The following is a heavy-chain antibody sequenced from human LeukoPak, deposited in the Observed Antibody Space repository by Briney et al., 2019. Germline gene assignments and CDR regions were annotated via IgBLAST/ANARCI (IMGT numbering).Heavy chain of an antibody. CDR3: AKERDTAMVTIDY. D-gene: IGHD5-18*01. CDR2: IRYDGSNK. V-gene: IGHV3-30*02. CDR1: GFTFSNYG. J-gene: IGHJ4*02. Sequence: GGSLRLSCAASGFTFSNYGIHWVRQAPGKGLEWVAFIRYDGSNKYYADSVKGRFTISRDNSKNTLYLQMNSLRAEDTAVYYCAKERDTAMVTIDYWGQGTLVTVSS.